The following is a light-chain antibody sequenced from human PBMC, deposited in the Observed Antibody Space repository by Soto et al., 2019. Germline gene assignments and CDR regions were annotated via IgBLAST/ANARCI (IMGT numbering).Light chain of an antibody. V-gene: IGLV3-21*02. Sequence: SSELTQAPSVSVAPGQTATIPCGGPNIGGKSVHWYQQRPGQAPLLVIYDENDRPSGIPDRFSGSNSGNTATLTISRVEVGDEADYYCQVWDRGTDHVVFGGGTKVTVL. CDR2: DEN. J-gene: IGLJ3*02. CDR1: NIGGKS. CDR3: QVWDRGTDHVV.